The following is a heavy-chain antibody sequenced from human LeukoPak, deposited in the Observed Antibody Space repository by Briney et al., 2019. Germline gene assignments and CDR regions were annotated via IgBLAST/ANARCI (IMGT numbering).Heavy chain of an antibody. J-gene: IGHJ4*02. V-gene: IGHV4-61*02. CDR3: ASLYSGYDLSDY. CDR2: IYTSGST. D-gene: IGHD5-12*01. Sequence: SETLSLTCTVSGGSISSSSYYWSWIRQPAGKGLEWIGRIYTSGSTNYNPSLKSRVTISVDTSKNQFSLKLSSVTAADTAVYYCASLYSGYDLSDYWGQGTLVTVSS. CDR1: GGSISSSSYY.